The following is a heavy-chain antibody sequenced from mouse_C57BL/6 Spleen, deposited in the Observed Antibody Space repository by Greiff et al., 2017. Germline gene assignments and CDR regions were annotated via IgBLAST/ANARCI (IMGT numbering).Heavy chain of an antibody. V-gene: IGHV5-17*01. CDR1: GYTFSDYG. CDR2: ISSGSSTL. Sequence: EVQLVESGAGLVKPGGSLKLSCAASGYTFSDYGMHWVSQAPGTGLEWISYISSGSSTLNYADTVKGIFTLSRDNAKNTLFLQMTSLTSDDTAMYFCARRGISSLFDYWGQGTTLTVSS. J-gene: IGHJ2*01. CDR3: ARRGISSLFDY. D-gene: IGHD1-1*01.